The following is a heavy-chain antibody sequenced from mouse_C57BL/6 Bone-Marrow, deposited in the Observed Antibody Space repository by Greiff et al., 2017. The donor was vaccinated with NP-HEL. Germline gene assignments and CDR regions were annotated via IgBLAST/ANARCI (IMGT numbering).Heavy chain of an antibody. Sequence: EVQGVESGGGLVKPGGSLKLSCAASGFTFSDYGMHWVRQAPEKGLEWVAYISSGSSTIYYADTVKGRFTISRDNAKNTLFLQMTSLRSEDTAMYYCARNRDGSSYGHWYFDVWGTGTTVTVSS. V-gene: IGHV5-17*01. CDR1: GFTFSDYG. J-gene: IGHJ1*03. CDR3: ARNRDGSSYGHWYFDV. D-gene: IGHD1-1*01. CDR2: ISSGSSTI.